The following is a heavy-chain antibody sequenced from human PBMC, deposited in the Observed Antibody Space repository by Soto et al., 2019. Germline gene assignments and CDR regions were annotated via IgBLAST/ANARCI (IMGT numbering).Heavy chain of an antibody. CDR3: ARDLSVVAAIDY. CDR1: GFTFSSYG. J-gene: IGHJ4*02. D-gene: IGHD2-15*01. V-gene: IGHV3-33*01. Sequence: GGSLTLSCAASGFTFSSYGMHWVRQAPGKGLEWVAVIWYDGSNKYYADSVKGRFTISRDNSKNTLYLQMNSLRAEDTAVYYCARDLSVVAAIDYWGQRTLVTVSS. CDR2: IWYDGSNK.